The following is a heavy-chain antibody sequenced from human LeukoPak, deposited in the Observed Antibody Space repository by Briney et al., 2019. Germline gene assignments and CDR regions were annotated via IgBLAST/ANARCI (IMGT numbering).Heavy chain of an antibody. CDR1: RFTFSSYA. J-gene: IGHJ1*01. CDR3: AKEIYGDSTGGRFQQ. CDR2: ISGGGGST. D-gene: IGHD4-17*01. V-gene: IGHV3-23*01. Sequence: PGGSLRLSCAASRFTFSSYAMSWVRQAPGKGLEWVSVISGGGGSTYYADSVKGRLTISRDNSKNTLYLQMNSLRAEDTAVYYCAKEIYGDSTGGRFQQWGQGTLVTVSS.